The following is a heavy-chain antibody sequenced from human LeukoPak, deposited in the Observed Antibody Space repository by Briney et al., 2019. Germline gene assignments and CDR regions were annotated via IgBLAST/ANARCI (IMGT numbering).Heavy chain of an antibody. Sequence: SETLSLTCTVSGGSVSSYYRSWIRQPAGKGLEWIGRIYSSGSTNYNPSLKSRVTISVDTSKNQFSLKLSSVTAADTAVYYCARGSSTIWDDSSVFPPDAFDIWGQGTMVTVSS. J-gene: IGHJ3*02. V-gene: IGHV4-4*07. CDR3: ARGSSTIWDDSSVFPPDAFDI. CDR2: IYSSGST. CDR1: GGSVSSYY. D-gene: IGHD3-22*01.